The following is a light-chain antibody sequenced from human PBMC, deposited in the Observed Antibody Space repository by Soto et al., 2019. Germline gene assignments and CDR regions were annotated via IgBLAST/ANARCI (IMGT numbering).Light chain of an antibody. CDR3: QQYEDLPLT. V-gene: IGKV1-33*01. CDR1: QDINNY. CDR2: DAS. J-gene: IGKJ4*01. Sequence: DIQLTQSPSSLSASVGDRVTITCQASQDINNYLNWYQQKPGKAPKLLIFDASSVGTGVPSRVSGSGSGTHFTFTISSLEPEDIAAYHCQQYEDLPLTVGGGTRVELK.